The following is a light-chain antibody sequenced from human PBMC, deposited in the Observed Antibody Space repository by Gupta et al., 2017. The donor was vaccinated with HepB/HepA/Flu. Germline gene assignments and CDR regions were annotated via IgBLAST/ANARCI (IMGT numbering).Light chain of an antibody. Sequence: SYDLSKPPSVSVSPGQTVSTSCSGDKLVDKYVSWYQQRPGQSPVLVIFKDIKRPSEIPERFSGSNSGNTATLTISGAQALDEADYFCQAWDGSAAVFGAGTKVTVL. CDR2: KDI. V-gene: IGLV3-1*01. CDR1: KLVDKY. J-gene: IGLJ1*01. CDR3: QAWDGSAAV.